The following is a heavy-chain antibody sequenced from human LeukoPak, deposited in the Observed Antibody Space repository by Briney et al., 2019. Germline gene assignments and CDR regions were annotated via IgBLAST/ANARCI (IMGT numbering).Heavy chain of an antibody. D-gene: IGHD3-10*01. V-gene: IGHV5-51*01. CDR3: ARPRYYYGSGIQYYFDY. CDR1: GYSFTSYW. CDR2: IYPGDSDT. J-gene: IGHJ4*02. Sequence: GESLKISCKGSGYSFTSYWIGWVRPMPGKGLEWMGIIYPGDSDTRYSPSFQGQVTISADKSISTAYLQWSSLKASDTAMYYCARPRYYYGSGIQYYFDYWGQGTLVTVSS.